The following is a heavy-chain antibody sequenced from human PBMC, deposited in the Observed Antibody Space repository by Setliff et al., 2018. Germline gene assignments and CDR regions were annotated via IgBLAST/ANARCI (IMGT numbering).Heavy chain of an antibody. CDR2: IHYSGNT. V-gene: IGHV4-59*08. CDR3: ARAPPNRYSGSYEYFYMDV. CDR1: GGSINRDY. Sequence: SGGSINRDYWSWIRQPPGKGLEWIGYIHYSGNTNYNPSLKSRVTISFNTSKNQFSLKVSSVTAADTAVYYCARAPPNRYSGSYEYFYMDVWGKGTTVTVSS. D-gene: IGHD1-26*01. J-gene: IGHJ6*03.